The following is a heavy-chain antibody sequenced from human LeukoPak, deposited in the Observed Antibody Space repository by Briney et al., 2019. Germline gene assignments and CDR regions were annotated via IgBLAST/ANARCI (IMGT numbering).Heavy chain of an antibody. Sequence: PGGPLRLSCAASGFTFSSYWMSWVRQAPGKGLEWVANINQDGSEKYYVDSVKGRFTISRDNAKSSLYLQMNSLRAEDTAVYYCARESGSGYDYWGQGTLVTVSS. D-gene: IGHD5-12*01. V-gene: IGHV3-7*04. CDR1: GFTFSSYW. CDR3: ARESGSGYDY. CDR2: INQDGSEK. J-gene: IGHJ4*02.